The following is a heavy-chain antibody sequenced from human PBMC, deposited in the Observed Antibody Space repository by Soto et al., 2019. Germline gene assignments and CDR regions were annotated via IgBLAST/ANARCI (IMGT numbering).Heavy chain of an antibody. CDR3: ADEVGLDY. V-gene: IGHV3-30*18. CDR1: GFTFSSYG. D-gene: IGHD2-15*01. J-gene: IGHJ4*02. Sequence: QVQLVESGGGVVQPGRSLRLSCAASGFTFSSYGMHWVRQAPGKGLEWVAVISYDGSKKYYADSVRGRFTISRDNSKNTLYLQMNSLRPEDTDVYYCADEVGLDYWGQVTLVTVSS. CDR2: ISYDGSKK.